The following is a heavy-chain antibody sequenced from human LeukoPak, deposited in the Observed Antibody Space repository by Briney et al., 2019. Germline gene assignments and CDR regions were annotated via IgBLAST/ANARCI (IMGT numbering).Heavy chain of an antibody. V-gene: IGHV3-21*01. Sequence: GGSLRLSCAASGFTFSTYSMNWVRQTPGKGLEWVSSISSSSSYIYYADSMKGRFSISRDNAKSSLYLQMNSLRAEDTAVYYCARSSLSQLSGYDLFDYWGQGTLVTVSS. J-gene: IGHJ4*02. CDR3: ARSSLSQLSGYDLFDY. D-gene: IGHD5-12*01. CDR2: ISSSSSYI. CDR1: GFTFSTYS.